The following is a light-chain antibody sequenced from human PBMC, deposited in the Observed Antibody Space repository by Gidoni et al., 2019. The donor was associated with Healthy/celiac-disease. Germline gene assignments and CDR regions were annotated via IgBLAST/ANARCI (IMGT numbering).Light chain of an antibody. V-gene: IGLV2-23*01. CDR1: SSDVGSYNL. CDR2: EGS. Sequence: QSALTQPASVSGSPGQSITISCTGTSSDVGSYNLVSWYQQHPGKAPQLMIYEGSKRPSGVSNRFSGSKSGNTASLTISGLQAADGAASSCCSSAGRRPGVFGGGTPLAGL. J-gene: IGLJ3*02. CDR3: CSSAGRRPGV.